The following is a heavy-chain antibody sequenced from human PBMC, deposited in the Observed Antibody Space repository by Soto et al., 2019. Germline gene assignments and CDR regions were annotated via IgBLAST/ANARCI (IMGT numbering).Heavy chain of an antibody. CDR2: IKQDGSEK. J-gene: IGHJ4*02. D-gene: IGHD2-2*01. CDR3: ARGGVVDISTRCYNDY. CDR1: GFTFSSYW. Sequence: PGGSLRLSCAASGFTFSSYWMSWVRQAPGKGLEWVANIKQDGSEKYYVDSVKGRFTISRDNAKNSLYLQMNSLRAEDTAVYYCARGGVVDISTRCYNDYWGQGTLVTVSS. V-gene: IGHV3-7*01.